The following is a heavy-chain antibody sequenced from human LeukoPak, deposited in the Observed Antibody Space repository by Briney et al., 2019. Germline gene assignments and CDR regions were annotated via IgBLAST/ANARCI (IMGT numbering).Heavy chain of an antibody. CDR2: IYPDDSDT. D-gene: IGHD5-18*01. Sequence: GESLKISCKGSAYSFTGYWIGWVRQMPGKGLEWMGVIYPDDSDTRYSPSFQGQVTISADKSISTAYLQWSSLKASDTAMYYCARRVGGYSYDSDYWGQGTLVTVSS. CDR1: AYSFTGYW. CDR3: ARRVGGYSYDSDY. J-gene: IGHJ4*02. V-gene: IGHV5-51*01.